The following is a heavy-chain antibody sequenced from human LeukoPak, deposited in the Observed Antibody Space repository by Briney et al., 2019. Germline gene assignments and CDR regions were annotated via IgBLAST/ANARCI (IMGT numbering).Heavy chain of an antibody. CDR2: IYRSGST. Sequence: SETLSLTCAVSGYSISSGYDWGWLRQSPGKGLEWIGSIYRSGSTYYNPSLKSRVTISVDTAKNQFAMKVNAVTVADTAVYYCASHCSSTSCYIDYWGQGTLVTVSS. CDR3: ASHCSSTSCYIDY. D-gene: IGHD2-2*02. J-gene: IGHJ4*02. V-gene: IGHV4-38-2*01. CDR1: GYSISSGYD.